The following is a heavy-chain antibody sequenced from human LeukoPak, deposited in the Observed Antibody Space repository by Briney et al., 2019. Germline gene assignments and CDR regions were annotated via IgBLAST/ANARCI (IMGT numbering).Heavy chain of an antibody. CDR2: IRYDGSNK. J-gene: IGHJ4*02. CDR3: AKDHSEVPAALRNY. Sequence: GGSLRLSCAASGFTFSSYGMHWVRQAPGKGLEWVAFIRYDGSNKYYADSVKGRFTISRDNSKNTLYLQMNSLRAEDTAVYYCAKDHSEVPAALRNYWGQGTLVTVSS. D-gene: IGHD2-2*01. CDR1: GFTFSSYG. V-gene: IGHV3-30*02.